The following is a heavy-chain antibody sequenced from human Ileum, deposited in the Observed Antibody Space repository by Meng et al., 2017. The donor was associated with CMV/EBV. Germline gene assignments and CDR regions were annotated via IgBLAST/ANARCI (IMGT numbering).Heavy chain of an antibody. CDR2: IYEGAIN. J-gene: IGHJ4*02. CDR1: VRSIDGNS. V-gene: IGHV4-34*01. CDR3: ASVPQYQLLLFDY. Sequence: CAVYVRSIDGNSWGGIRRHRGCGWQWIGKIYEGAINKFKTNLKDRVVISIDQSKNQFSLTLSSWNDTSTGVYCCASVPQYQLLLFDYWGQGTLVTVSS. D-gene: IGHD3-10*01.